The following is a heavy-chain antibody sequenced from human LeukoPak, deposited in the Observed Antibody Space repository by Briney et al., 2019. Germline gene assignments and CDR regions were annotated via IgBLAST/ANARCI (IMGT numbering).Heavy chain of an antibody. CDR2: IWYVGSNK. D-gene: IGHD6-19*01. CDR1: GFTFSSYG. Sequence: PGRSLRLSCAASGFTFSSYGMHWVRQAPGKGLEWVAVIWYVGSNKYYADSVKGRFTISRDNSKNTLYLQMNSLRAEDTAVYYCARGMVAVAPGWFDPWGQGTLVTVSS. CDR3: ARGMVAVAPGWFDP. V-gene: IGHV3-33*08. J-gene: IGHJ5*02.